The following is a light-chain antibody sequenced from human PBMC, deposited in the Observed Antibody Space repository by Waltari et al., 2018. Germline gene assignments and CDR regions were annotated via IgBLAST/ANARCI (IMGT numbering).Light chain of an antibody. CDR3: QQYKTFYS. CDR1: QKINTG. V-gene: IGKV1-5*03. CDR2: ETS. Sequence: DIQMTQSPSTLSASVGDRVTITCRASQKINTGLAWYQQKPGKAPKLLIYETSTIESGVQSRVIGSGSGTHFTLTISSLQPDDFGTYYCQQYKTFYSFGQGTKL. J-gene: IGKJ2*01.